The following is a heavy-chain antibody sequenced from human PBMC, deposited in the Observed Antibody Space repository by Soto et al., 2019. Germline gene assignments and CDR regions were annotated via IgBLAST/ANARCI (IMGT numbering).Heavy chain of an antibody. J-gene: IGHJ2*01. V-gene: IGHV4-59*01. CDR1: GGSISSYY. CDR2: IYYSGST. CDR3: ARGNDFWSGVGYWYFDL. D-gene: IGHD3-3*01. Sequence: SETLSLTCTVSGGSISSYYWSWIRQPPGKGLEWIGYIYYSGSTNYNPSLKSRVTITVDTSKNQFSLKLSSVTAADTAVYYCARGNDFWSGVGYWYFDLWGRGTLVTVSS.